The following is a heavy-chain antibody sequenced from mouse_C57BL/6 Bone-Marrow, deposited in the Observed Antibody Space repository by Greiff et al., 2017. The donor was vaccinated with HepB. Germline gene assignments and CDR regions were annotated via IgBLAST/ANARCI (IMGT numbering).Heavy chain of an antibody. J-gene: IGHJ2*01. V-gene: IGHV14-3*01. CDR3: AIPDY. CDR2: IDPANGNT. Sequence: VKQRPEQGLEWIGRIDPANGNTKYAPKFQGKATITADTSSNTAYLQLSSLTSEDTAIYYCAIPDYWGQGTTLTVSS.